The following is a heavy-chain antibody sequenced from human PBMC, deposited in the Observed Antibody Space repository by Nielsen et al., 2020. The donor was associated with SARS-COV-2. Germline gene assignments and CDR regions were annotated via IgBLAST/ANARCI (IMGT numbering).Heavy chain of an antibody. V-gene: IGHV1-69*04. CDR1: GGTFSSYA. Sequence: SVKVSCKASGGTFSSYAISWVRQAPGQGLEWMGRIIPILGITNYAQKFQGRVTITRDTSASTAYMELSSLRSEDTAVYYCARGMDYYYGMDVWGQGTTVTVSS. CDR3: ARGMDYYYGMDV. CDR2: IIPILGIT. D-gene: IGHD2-8*01. J-gene: IGHJ6*02.